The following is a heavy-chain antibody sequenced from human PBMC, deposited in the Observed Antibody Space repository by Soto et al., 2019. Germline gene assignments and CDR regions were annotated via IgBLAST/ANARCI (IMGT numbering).Heavy chain of an antibody. J-gene: IGHJ4*02. Sequence: PSETLSLTCTVSGGSISSGGYYWSWIRQHPGKGLEWIGYIYYSGSTYYNPSLKSRVTISVDTSKNQFSLKLSPVTAADTAVYYCARVSRGGGYSYGYRTAFDYWGQGTLVTVSS. CDR3: ARVSRGGGYSYGYRTAFDY. V-gene: IGHV4-31*03. CDR2: IYYSGST. D-gene: IGHD5-18*01. CDR1: GGSISSGGYY.